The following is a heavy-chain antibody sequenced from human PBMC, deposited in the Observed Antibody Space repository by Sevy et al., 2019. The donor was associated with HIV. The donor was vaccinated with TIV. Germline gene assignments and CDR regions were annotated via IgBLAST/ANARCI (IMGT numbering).Heavy chain of an antibody. Sequence: GGSLRLSCAASGFSFNRYGMHWVRQAPGKGLEWVAVISVDGNIKYYGDSVKGRFTISRDNSKNTLYLQMNSLRGDDTAVYYCAKDFVAGYNYPHWGYLDYWGREPWSPSPQ. V-gene: IGHV3-30*18. CDR3: AKDFVAGYNYPHWGYLDY. J-gene: IGHJ4*02. CDR2: ISVDGNIK. CDR1: GFSFNRYG. D-gene: IGHD5-18*01.